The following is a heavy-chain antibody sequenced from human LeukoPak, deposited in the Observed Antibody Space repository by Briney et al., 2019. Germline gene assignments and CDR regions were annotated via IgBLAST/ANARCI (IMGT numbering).Heavy chain of an antibody. V-gene: IGHV4-34*09. CDR1: GGSFSGYY. J-gene: IGHJ5*02. CDR2: INHSGST. CDR3: ARGERAAAAYNWFDP. D-gene: IGHD6-13*01. Sequence: SETLSLTCAVYGGSFSGYYWSWIRQPPGKGLEWIGEINHSGSTNYNPSLKSRVTISVDTPKNQFSLKLSSVTAADTAVYYCARGERAAAAYNWFDPWGQGTLVTVSS.